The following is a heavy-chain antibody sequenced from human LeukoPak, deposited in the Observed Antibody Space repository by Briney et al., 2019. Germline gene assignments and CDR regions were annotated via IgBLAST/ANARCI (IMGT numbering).Heavy chain of an antibody. CDR2: VFYTGST. J-gene: IGHJ3*02. CDR1: GYSISSGYF. CDR3: ARKSVAVRDAFDI. D-gene: IGHD6-19*01. V-gene: IGHV4-38-2*02. Sequence: PSETLSLTCTVSGYSISSGYFWGWIRQPPGKGLDWIGYVFYTGSTYYNPSLQSRVTISVDTSKNQFSLKLNSVTAADTAMYYCARKSVAVRDAFDIWGQGTVVTVSS.